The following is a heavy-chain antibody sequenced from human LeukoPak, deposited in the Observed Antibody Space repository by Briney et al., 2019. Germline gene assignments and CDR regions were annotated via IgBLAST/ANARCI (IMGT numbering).Heavy chain of an antibody. J-gene: IGHJ4*02. CDR3: ARDLFTREWELLYYFDY. CDR1: GGTFSSYA. V-gene: IGHV1-69*06. D-gene: IGHD1-26*01. CDR2: IIPIFGTA. Sequence: GASVKVSCKASGGTFSSYAISWVRQAPGQGLEWMGGIIPIFGTANYAQKFQGRVTITADKSTSTAYMELSSLRSEDTAVYYCARDLFTREWELLYYFDYWGQGTLVTVSS.